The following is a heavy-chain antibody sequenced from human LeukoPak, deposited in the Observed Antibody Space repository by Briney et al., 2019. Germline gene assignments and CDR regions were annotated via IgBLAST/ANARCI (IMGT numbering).Heavy chain of an antibody. J-gene: IGHJ4*02. V-gene: IGHV4-34*01. CDR2: INHSGST. CDR1: GGSFSGYY. Sequence: PSETLSLTCAVYGGSFSGYYWSWIRQPPGKGLEWIGEINHSGSTNYNPSLKSRVTMSVDTSKNQFSLKLSSVTAADTAVYYCAATYYDILTGYYPYYFDYWGQGTLVTVSS. CDR3: AATYYDILTGYYPYYFDY. D-gene: IGHD3-9*01.